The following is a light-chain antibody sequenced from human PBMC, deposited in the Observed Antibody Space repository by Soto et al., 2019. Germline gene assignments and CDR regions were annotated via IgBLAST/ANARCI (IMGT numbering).Light chain of an antibody. J-gene: IGLJ3*02. CDR3: CSYTFSGTV. CDR1: INDVGDYNL. Sequence: QSALTQPASVSGSPGQSITISCTGTINDVGDYNLVSWYQQHPDKAPKLMLYEVTKRPSGVSNRFSGSKSGNTASLTISGLQAEDEADYYCCSYTFSGTVFGGGTQLTVL. CDR2: EVT. V-gene: IGLV2-23*02.